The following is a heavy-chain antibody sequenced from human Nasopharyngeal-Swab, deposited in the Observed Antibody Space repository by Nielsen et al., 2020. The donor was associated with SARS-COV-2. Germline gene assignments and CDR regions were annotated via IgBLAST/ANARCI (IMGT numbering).Heavy chain of an antibody. Sequence: ASVKVSCKASGYTFTGYYMHWVRQAPGQGLEWMGIINSGGGGTSYAQKFQGRVTMTRDTSTSTVYMELRSLRSEDTAVYYCARGVGVIIEERRPATLDSWGQGTLVTVSS. D-gene: IGHD2/OR15-2a*01. J-gene: IGHJ5*01. CDR1: GYTFTGYY. CDR3: ARGVGVIIEERRPATLDS. V-gene: IGHV1-46*01. CDR2: INSGGGGT.